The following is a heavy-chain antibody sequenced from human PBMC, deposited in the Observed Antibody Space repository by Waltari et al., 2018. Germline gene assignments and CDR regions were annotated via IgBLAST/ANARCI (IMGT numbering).Heavy chain of an antibody. CDR3: ARVRWGGVVARNAFDI. V-gene: IGHV1-3*01. Sequence: QVQLVQSGAEVKKPGASVKVSCKASGYTFTSYAMHWVRQAPGQRLEWMGWINAGNGNTKYSQKFQGRVTITRDTSASTAYMELSSLRSEDTAVYYCARVRWGGVVARNAFDIWGQGTMVTVSS. CDR1: GYTFTSYA. J-gene: IGHJ3*02. CDR2: INAGNGNT. D-gene: IGHD3-16*01.